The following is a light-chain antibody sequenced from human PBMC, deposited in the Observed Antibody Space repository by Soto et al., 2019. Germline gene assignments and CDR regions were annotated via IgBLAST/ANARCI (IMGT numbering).Light chain of an antibody. CDR2: DAS. Sequence: EIVLTQSPATLSLSPGERATLSCRASQSVSSYLAWYQQKPGQAPRLLIYDASNRATGIPARFSGSGSGTDFTLTIGSLEPEDFAVYYCQQYSHWPPITFGQGTRLEIK. V-gene: IGKV3-11*01. J-gene: IGKJ5*01. CDR3: QQYSHWPPIT. CDR1: QSVSSY.